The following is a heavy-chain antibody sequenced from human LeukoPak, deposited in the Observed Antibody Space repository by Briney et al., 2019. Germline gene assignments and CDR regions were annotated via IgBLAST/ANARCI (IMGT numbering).Heavy chain of an antibody. CDR3: ARDLNWGFDY. CDR2: ISTGSSSI. D-gene: IGHD7-27*01. CDR1: GFIFSGFS. V-gene: IGHV3-48*02. J-gene: IGHJ4*02. Sequence: GGSLRLSCAASGFIFSGFSMNWVRQAPGKGLEWVSYISTGSSSINYADSVKGRFTISTDNAKNSLYLQMNSLRDEDTAVYYCARDLNWGFDYWGQGTLVSVSS.